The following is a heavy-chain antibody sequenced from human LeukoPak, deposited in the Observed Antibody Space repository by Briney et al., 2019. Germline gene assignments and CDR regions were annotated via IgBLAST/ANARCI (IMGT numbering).Heavy chain of an antibody. Sequence: GGSLRLSCAASGFTVSSNYMSWVRQAPGKGLEWVSVIYSGGSTYYADSVKGRFTISRDNSKNTLYLQMNSLRAEDTAVYYCARAADYGDYFAGFEHFQHWGQGTLVTVSS. CDR1: GFTVSSNY. CDR2: IYSGGST. CDR3: ARAADYGDYFAGFEHFQH. D-gene: IGHD4-17*01. V-gene: IGHV3-66*01. J-gene: IGHJ1*01.